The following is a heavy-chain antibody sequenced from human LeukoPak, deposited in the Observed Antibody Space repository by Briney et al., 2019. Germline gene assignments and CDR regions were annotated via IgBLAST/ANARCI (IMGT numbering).Heavy chain of an antibody. J-gene: IGHJ4*02. CDR2: ISGSGGST. Sequence: GGSLRLSCAASGFTFSSYAMSWVRQAPGKGLEWVPAISGSGGSTYYADSVKGRFTISRDNSKNTLYLQMNSLRAEDTAVYYCAKDGDSSGFSDYWGQGTLVTVSS. CDR3: AKDGDSSGFSDY. V-gene: IGHV3-23*01. D-gene: IGHD3-22*01. CDR1: GFTFSSYA.